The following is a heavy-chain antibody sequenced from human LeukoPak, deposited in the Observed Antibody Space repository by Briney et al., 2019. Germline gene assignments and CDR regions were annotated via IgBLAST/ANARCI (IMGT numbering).Heavy chain of an antibody. Sequence: GGSLRLSCAASGFTFSTYSMKWVRYARGKGLEWVSYISDSSAMYYADSVRGRFTISRENDKNSLFLQMNSLSAEDTAVYYCARDGGYSGYDADCWGQGTLVTVSS. V-gene: IGHV3-48*01. D-gene: IGHD5-12*01. CDR3: ARDGGYSGYDADC. CDR2: ISDSSAM. J-gene: IGHJ4*02. CDR1: GFTFSTYS.